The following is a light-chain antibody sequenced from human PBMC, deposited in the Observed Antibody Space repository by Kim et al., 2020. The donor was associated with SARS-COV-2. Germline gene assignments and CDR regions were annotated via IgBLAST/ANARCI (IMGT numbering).Light chain of an antibody. CDR3: QQYYSYPVT. Sequence: ATTGGPGPLTWRANQGINKHFGMYQTKPRKVPKLLIYAASTLQSGVPSRFSGSGSGTDFTLSISRLQPEDFATYYCQQYYSYPVTFGPGTKVDIK. CDR2: AAS. J-gene: IGKJ3*01. CDR1: QGINKH. V-gene: IGKV1-8*01.